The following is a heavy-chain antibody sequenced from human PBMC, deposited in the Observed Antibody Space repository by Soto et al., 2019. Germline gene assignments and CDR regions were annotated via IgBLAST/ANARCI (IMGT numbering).Heavy chain of an antibody. CDR1: GFTFDDYA. J-gene: IGHJ4*02. V-gene: IGHV3-9*01. CDR3: AXXXXXXXXPFDY. CDR2: INWNSGSI. Sequence: EVQLVESGGGLVQPGRSLRLSCAASGFTFDDYAMHWVRQAPGKGLEWVSGINWNSGSIDYADSVKGRFTISRDNAKNSLYLQMNXLRXEDTAMXXXAXXXXXXXXPFDYWGQGTLVTVSS.